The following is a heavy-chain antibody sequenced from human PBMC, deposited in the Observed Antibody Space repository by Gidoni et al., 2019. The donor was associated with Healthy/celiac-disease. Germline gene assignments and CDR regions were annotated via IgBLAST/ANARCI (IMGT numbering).Heavy chain of an antibody. CDR2: SIPIFGTA. CDR3: AVYDSSALDAFDI. V-gene: IGHV1-69*01. J-gene: IGHJ3*02. D-gene: IGHD3-22*01. Sequence: QVQLVQSGAEVKKPGSSVKVSCKASGGPFSSYAISWVRQAPGQGLEWMGGSIPIFGTANYAQKFQGRVTITADESTSTAYMELSSLRSEDTAVYYCAVYDSSALDAFDIWGQGTMVTVSS. CDR1: GGPFSSYA.